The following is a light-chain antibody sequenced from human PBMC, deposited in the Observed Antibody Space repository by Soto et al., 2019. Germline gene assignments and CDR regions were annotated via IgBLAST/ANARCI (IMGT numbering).Light chain of an antibody. J-gene: IGKJ1*01. CDR2: GAS. CDR3: QQYNNWPPWT. CDR1: QSVSSN. V-gene: IGKV3-15*01. Sequence: EIQMTHSPATLSVSPGERATLSCRASQSVSSNLAWYQQNPGQAPRLLIYGASTRATGIPARFSGSGSGTEFTLTISSLQSEDFAVYYCQQYNNWPPWTFGQGTKVDIK.